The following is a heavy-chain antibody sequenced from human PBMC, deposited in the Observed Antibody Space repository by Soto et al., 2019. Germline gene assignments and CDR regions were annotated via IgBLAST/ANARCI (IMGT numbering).Heavy chain of an antibody. CDR1: GFTFSSYA. J-gene: IGHJ4*02. D-gene: IGHD6-19*01. V-gene: IGHV3-23*01. CDR2: ISGSGGST. Sequence: PGGSLRLSCAASGFTFSSYAMSWVRQAPGKGLEWVSAISGSGGSTYYADSVKGRFTISRDNSKNTLYLQMNSLRAEDTAVYYFAKDLPTYYSSGWSEFDYWGQGTLVTVSS. CDR3: AKDLPTYYSSGWSEFDY.